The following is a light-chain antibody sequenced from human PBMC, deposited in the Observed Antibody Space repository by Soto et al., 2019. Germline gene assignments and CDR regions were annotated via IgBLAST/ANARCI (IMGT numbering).Light chain of an antibody. CDR2: ETS. V-gene: IGLV2-14*02. CDR1: SSDFGSYKF. Sequence: QSALTQPASVSGSPGQSVTISCTGTSSDFGSYKFVSWYQHHPGKVPKVIIYETSKRPSGVSDRFSGSKSGNTASLTISGLQAEDEADYYCCSFTSITTYVFGTGTKVTVL. J-gene: IGLJ1*01. CDR3: CSFTSITTYV.